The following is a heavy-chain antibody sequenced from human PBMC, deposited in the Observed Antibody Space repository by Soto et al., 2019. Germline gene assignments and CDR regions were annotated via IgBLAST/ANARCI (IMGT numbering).Heavy chain of an antibody. D-gene: IGHD6-19*01. CDR1: GFTFSSYA. J-gene: IGHJ3*02. CDR3: ARADTSLAVADAFDI. Sequence: QVQLVESGGGVVQPGRSLRLSCAASGFTFSSYAMHWVRQAPGKGLEWVAVISYDGSNKYYADSVKGRFTISRDNSKNTRYLQMNSLRAEDTAVYYCARADTSLAVADAFDIWGQGTMVTVSS. CDR2: ISYDGSNK. V-gene: IGHV3-30-3*01.